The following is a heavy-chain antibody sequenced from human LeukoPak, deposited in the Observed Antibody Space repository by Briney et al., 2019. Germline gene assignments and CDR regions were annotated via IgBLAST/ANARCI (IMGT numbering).Heavy chain of an antibody. CDR3: ARGRVCRGDSCYDDKVYFDY. J-gene: IGHJ4*02. CDR1: GGSFTDYY. D-gene: IGHD2-21*01. Sequence: SETLSLSCAVYGGSFTDYYWTWIRQPPGKGLEWIGEVDHSGNTNYSPSLKSRAAISVDASKNQFSLKVTSATAADTAIYYCARGRVCRGDSCYDDKVYFDYWGRGSLVTVFS. CDR2: VDHSGNT. V-gene: IGHV4-34*01.